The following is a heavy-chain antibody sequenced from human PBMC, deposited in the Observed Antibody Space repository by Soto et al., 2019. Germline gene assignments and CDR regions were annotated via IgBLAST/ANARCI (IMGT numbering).Heavy chain of an antibody. CDR2: ISAYDGKT. J-gene: IGHJ4*02. Sequence: ASVKVSCKASGYTFTRYGIIWVRQAPGQGLELMGWISAYDGKTNYAQKVQGRVSVTTDTSTSTAYMELSSLRSDDTAVYYCARMVEGFAARTKYFDYWGPGTLVTVFS. D-gene: IGHD2-15*01. V-gene: IGHV1-18*01. CDR1: GYTFTRYG. CDR3: ARMVEGFAARTKYFDY.